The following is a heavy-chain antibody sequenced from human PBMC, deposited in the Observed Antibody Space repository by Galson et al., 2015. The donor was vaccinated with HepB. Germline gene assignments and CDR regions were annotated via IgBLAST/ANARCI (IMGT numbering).Heavy chain of an antibody. Sequence: SLRLSCAASGFTFSNHWMHWVRQAPGKGLVWVSRIKNDGRITDYADSVKGRFTISRDNAKNTLCLQMNSLRAEDTAVYYCATFYGSGRSPYNGNYCDHWGQGTQVTVSS. CDR3: ATFYGSGRSPYNGNYCDH. J-gene: IGHJ4*02. CDR2: IKNDGRIT. V-gene: IGHV3-74*01. CDR1: GFTFSNHW. D-gene: IGHD3-10*01.